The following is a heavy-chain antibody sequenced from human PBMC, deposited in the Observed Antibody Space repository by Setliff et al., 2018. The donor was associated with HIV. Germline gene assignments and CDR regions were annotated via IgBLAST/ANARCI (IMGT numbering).Heavy chain of an antibody. Sequence: SETLSLTCAVYGGSLSGYYWSWIRQPPGKGLEWIGEISHSGITNYNPFLKNRVSISVDTSKNQFSLKLTSVTAADTAVYYCARAGYGGGHDAFDIWGQGPMVTVSS. D-gene: IGHD2-21*01. CDR1: GGSLSGYY. CDR2: ISHSGIT. V-gene: IGHV4-34*01. CDR3: ARAGYGGGHDAFDI. J-gene: IGHJ3*02.